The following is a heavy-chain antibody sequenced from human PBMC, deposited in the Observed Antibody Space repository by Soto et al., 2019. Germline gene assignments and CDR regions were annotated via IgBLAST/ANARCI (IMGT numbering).Heavy chain of an antibody. CDR2: IYYSGST. Sequence: SETLSLTCTVSGGSISSYYWSWIRQPPGKGLEWIGCIYYSGSTNYNPSLKSRVTISVDTSKNQFSLKLSSVTAADTAVYYCARDYGDFYFDYWGQGTLVTVSS. V-gene: IGHV4-59*01. J-gene: IGHJ4*02. CDR3: ARDYGDFYFDY. CDR1: GGSISSYY. D-gene: IGHD4-17*01.